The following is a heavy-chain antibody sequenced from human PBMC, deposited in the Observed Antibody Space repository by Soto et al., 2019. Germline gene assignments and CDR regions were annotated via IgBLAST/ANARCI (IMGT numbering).Heavy chain of an antibody. D-gene: IGHD6-19*01. CDR1: GDSVSSNSAA. Sequence: SQTLSLTCAISGDSVSSNSAAWNLIRQSPSRGLEWLGRTYYRSKWYNDYAVSVKSRITINPDTSKNQFSLQLNSVTPEDTAVYYCARDRQSIAVAGDNWFDPWGQGTLVTVSS. CDR2: TYYRSKWYN. J-gene: IGHJ5*02. CDR3: ARDRQSIAVAGDNWFDP. V-gene: IGHV6-1*01.